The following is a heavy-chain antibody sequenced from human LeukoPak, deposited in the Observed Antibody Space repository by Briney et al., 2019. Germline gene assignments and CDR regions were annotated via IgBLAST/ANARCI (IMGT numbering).Heavy chain of an antibody. V-gene: IGHV3-21*01. CDR2: ISSSSSYI. CDR3: XXXXXXXXXXXCLGQFDY. Sequence: GGSLRLSCAASGFTFSSYSMNWVRQAPGKGLEWVSSISSSSSYIYYADSVKGRFTISRDNAKNSLYLQMNSLRAEDTAVYYXXXXXXXXXXXXCLGQFDYWGQGTLVTVSS. J-gene: IGHJ4*02. D-gene: IGHD2-15*01. CDR1: GFTFSSYS.